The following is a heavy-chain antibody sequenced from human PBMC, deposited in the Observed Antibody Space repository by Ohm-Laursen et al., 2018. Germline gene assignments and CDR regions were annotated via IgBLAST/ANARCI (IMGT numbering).Heavy chain of an antibody. CDR3: ARDSSGSGGNSDY. V-gene: IGHV3-11*01. CDR1: GFTFSDYY. D-gene: IGHD3-10*01. Sequence: SLRLSCTASGFTFSDYYMSWIRQAPGKGLEWVSYISSSGSTIYYADSVKGRFTISRDNAKNSLYLQMNSLRTEDTAVYYCARDSSGSGGNSDYWGQGTLVTVSS. J-gene: IGHJ4*02. CDR2: ISSSGSTI.